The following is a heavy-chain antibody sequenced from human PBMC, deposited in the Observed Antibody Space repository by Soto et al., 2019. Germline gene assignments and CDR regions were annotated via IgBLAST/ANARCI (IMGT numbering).Heavy chain of an antibody. CDR1: GFSLTTGRMG. Sequence: SGPTLVNPTETLTLTCNVSGFSLTTGRMGVSWIRQPPGKALEWLAHIFSDAERSYSRSLQGRLTVSKVGSGSHVVLTMTNMDPVDTGTYFCGRMNAESYSSYYAMDVWGQGTTVTVSS. CDR2: IFSDAER. CDR3: GRMNAESYSSYYAMDV. V-gene: IGHV2-26*01. J-gene: IGHJ6*02. D-gene: IGHD3-10*01.